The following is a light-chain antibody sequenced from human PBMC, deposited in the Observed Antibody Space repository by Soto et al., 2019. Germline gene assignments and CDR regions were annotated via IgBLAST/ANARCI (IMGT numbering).Light chain of an antibody. J-gene: IGKJ5*01. V-gene: IGKV3D-15*01. CDR1: ENVLSY. CDR2: GAS. Sequence: TVMTQSPATLSVSPGERATLSCLASENVLSYLAWYQQRPGQAPRLFIYGASTRATGIPDRFSGSGSGTDFTLTITPLEPEDFAVYFCQQYDSSPITFGQGTRLEI. CDR3: QQYDSSPIT.